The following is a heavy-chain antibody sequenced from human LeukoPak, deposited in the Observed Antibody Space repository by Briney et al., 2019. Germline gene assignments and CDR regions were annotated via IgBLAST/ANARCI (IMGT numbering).Heavy chain of an antibody. CDR1: GGSISSSSYY. V-gene: IGHV4-39*07. J-gene: IGHJ4*02. Sequence: MSSETLSLTCTVSGGSISSSSYYWGWIRQPPGKGLEWIESIYYSGSTYYNPSLKSRVTISVDTSKNQFSLKLSSVTAADTAVYYCARADIVVVPAAFGYFDYWGQGTLVTVSS. CDR3: ARADIVVVPAAFGYFDY. D-gene: IGHD2-2*01. CDR2: IYYSGST.